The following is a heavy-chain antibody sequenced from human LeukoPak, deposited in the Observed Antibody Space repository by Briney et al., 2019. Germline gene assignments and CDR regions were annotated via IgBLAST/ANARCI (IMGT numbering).Heavy chain of an antibody. CDR2: IWNDGSQK. CDR3: ARDKGPYYFDQ. Sequence: GRSLRLYCAASGFTFSSYGMHWVRQAPGKGLEWVAVIWNDGSQKYYADSVKGRFTISRDNSKNTLYVQMNSLRAEDTAVYYCARDKGPYYFDQWGQGTLLTVSS. J-gene: IGHJ4*02. V-gene: IGHV3-33*01. CDR1: GFTFSSYG.